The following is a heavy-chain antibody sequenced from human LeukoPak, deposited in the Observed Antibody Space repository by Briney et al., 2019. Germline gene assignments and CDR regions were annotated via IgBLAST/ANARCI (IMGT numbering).Heavy chain of an antibody. Sequence: PGGSLRLSCAASGFTFSSYAMSWVRQAPGKGLEWVSAISGSGGSTYYADSVKGRFTISRDNSKNTLYLQMNSLRAEDTAVYYCAKEIHTAMASYYYYGVDVWGQGTTVTVSS. J-gene: IGHJ6*02. CDR1: GFTFSSYA. D-gene: IGHD5-18*01. CDR2: ISGSGGST. CDR3: AKEIHTAMASYYYYGVDV. V-gene: IGHV3-23*01.